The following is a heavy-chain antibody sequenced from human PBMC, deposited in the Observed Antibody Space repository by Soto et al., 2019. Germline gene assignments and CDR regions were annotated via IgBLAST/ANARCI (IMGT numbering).Heavy chain of an antibody. CDR1: GYTFTSYA. V-gene: IGHV1-69*13. D-gene: IGHD3-9*01. J-gene: IGHJ3*02. CDR2: IIPIFGTA. CDR3: ASSTYDILTGLPHDAFDI. Sequence: GASVKVSCKASGYTFTSYAVSWVRQAPGQGLEWMGGIIPIFGTANYAQKFQGRVTITADESTSTAYMELSSLRSEDTAVYYCASSTYDILTGLPHDAFDIWGQGTMVTVSS.